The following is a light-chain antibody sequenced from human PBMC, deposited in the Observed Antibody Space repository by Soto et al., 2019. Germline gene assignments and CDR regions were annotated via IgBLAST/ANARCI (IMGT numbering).Light chain of an antibody. CDR3: AAWDDSLNGLV. Sequence: QAVVTQPPSASGTPGQRVTISCPGSSSNIGSNTVNWYQQLPGTAPKLLIYNNNQQPSGVPDRFSGSKSGTSASLAISGLQSEDEADYYCAAWDDSLNGLVFGTGTKLTVL. J-gene: IGLJ1*01. CDR2: NNN. V-gene: IGLV1-44*01. CDR1: SSNIGSNT.